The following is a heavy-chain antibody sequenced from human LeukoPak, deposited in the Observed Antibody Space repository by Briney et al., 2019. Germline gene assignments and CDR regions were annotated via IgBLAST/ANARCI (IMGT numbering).Heavy chain of an antibody. Sequence: GGSLRLSCAASGFTFSTYAIHWVRQAPGKGLEWVAFISNNGGNKDYADSVKGRFTISRDNSKNTLYLQLNSLRPDDTAVYYCTRDLTGHYSIDYWGQGTLVTVSS. CDR1: GFTFSTYA. V-gene: IGHV3-30*04. CDR3: TRDLTGHYSIDY. CDR2: ISNNGGNK. J-gene: IGHJ4*02. D-gene: IGHD3-22*01.